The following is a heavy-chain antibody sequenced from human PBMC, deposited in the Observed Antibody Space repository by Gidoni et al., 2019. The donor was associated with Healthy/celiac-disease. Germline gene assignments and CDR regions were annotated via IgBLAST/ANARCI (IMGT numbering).Heavy chain of an antibody. J-gene: IGHJ4*02. CDR2: IIPIFGTA. D-gene: IGHD3-9*01. CDR3: ARDKGYDILTGYYTPLY. Sequence: QVQLVQSGAEVKKPGSSVKVSCKASGGTFSSYAISWVRQAPGQGLEWMGGIIPIFGTANYAQKFQGRVTITADESTSTAYMELSSLRSEDTAVYYCARDKGYDILTGYYTPLYWGQGTLVTVSS. V-gene: IGHV1-69*01. CDR1: GGTFSSYA.